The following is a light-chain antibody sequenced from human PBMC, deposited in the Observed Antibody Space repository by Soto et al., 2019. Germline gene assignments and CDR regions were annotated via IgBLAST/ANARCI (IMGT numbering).Light chain of an antibody. J-gene: IGKJ4*01. Sequence: EIVVTQSPATLSLSPGERATLSCRASQSVSSYLAWYQQKPCQAPRLLIYDASNRATGIPARFSGRGSGTDFTLTSSSLEPEDFAVYYCQQRSNWPPSTFGGGTKVEIK. CDR2: DAS. V-gene: IGKV3-11*01. CDR1: QSVSSY. CDR3: QQRSNWPPST.